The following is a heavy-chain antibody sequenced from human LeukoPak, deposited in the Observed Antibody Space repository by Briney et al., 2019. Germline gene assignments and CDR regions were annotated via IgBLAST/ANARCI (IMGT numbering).Heavy chain of an antibody. D-gene: IGHD3-16*01. V-gene: IGHV3-48*02. Sequence: PGGSLRLSCAASGFTFSSYTMTWVRQAPGKGLEWLSCISISGGTIFYADSVKGRFTISRDNAKNSLYPQMNSLRDEDTAVYYCARGTGAYYYWGQGTLVTVSS. J-gene: IGHJ4*02. CDR1: GFTFSSYT. CDR2: ISISGGTI. CDR3: ARGTGAYYY.